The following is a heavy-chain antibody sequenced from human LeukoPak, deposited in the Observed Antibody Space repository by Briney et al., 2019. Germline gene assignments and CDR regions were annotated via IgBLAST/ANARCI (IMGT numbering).Heavy chain of an antibody. CDR1: GFTFSSYW. V-gene: IGHV3-7*01. CDR3: ARDELGLDY. J-gene: IGHJ4*02. D-gene: IGHD5-12*01. CDR2: IKQDGSEK. Sequence: GESLRLSCAVSGFTFSSYWMSWVRQAPGKGLEWVANIKQDGSEKYYVDSVKGRFTISRDNAKNSLYLQMNSLRAEDTAVYYCARDELGLDYWGQGTLVTVSS.